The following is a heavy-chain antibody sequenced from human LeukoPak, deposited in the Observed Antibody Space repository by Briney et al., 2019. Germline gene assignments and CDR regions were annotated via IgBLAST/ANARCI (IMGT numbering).Heavy chain of an antibody. CDR2: IKQDGSEK. CDR1: GFTFSSDW. J-gene: IGHJ4*02. Sequence: GGSLGLSCAASGFTFSSDWMSWVRQAPGKGLEWVANIKQDGSEKYYVDSVKGRFTISRDNAKNSLYLQMNSLRAEDTAVYYCAAQYYDFWSGYYGAFDYWGQGTLVTVSS. D-gene: IGHD3-3*01. CDR3: AAQYYDFWSGYYGAFDY. V-gene: IGHV3-7*01.